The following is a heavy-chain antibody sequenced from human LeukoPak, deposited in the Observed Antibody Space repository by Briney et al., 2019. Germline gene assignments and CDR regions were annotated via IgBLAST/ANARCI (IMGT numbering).Heavy chain of an antibody. V-gene: IGHV3-53*01. Sequence: GGSLRLSCAASGLTFSSHWMHWVRQAPGKGLEWVSVIYSGGSRYYADSVKGRFTISRDNSKNTLYLQMNSLRAEDTAVYYCARGLGSEFDYWGQGTLVTVSS. CDR1: GLTFSSHW. CDR2: IYSGGSR. J-gene: IGHJ4*02. D-gene: IGHD1-14*01. CDR3: ARGLGSEFDY.